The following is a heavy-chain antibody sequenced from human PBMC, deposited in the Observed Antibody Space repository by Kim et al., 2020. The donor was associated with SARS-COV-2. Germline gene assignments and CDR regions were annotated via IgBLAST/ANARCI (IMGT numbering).Heavy chain of an antibody. CDR1: GFTFSSYA. Sequence: GESLRLSCAASGFTFSSYAMSWVRQAPGKGLEWVSAISGSGGSTYYADSVKGRFTISRDNSKNTLYLQMNSLRAEDTAVYYCAKEGVYYDILTGYWVYWGQGTLVTVSS. D-gene: IGHD3-9*01. CDR2: ISGSGGST. V-gene: IGHV3-23*01. CDR3: AKEGVYYDILTGYWVY. J-gene: IGHJ4*02.